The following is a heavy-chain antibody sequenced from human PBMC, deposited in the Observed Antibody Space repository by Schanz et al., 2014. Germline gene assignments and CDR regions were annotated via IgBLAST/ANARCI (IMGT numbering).Heavy chain of an antibody. V-gene: IGHV4-4*02. J-gene: IGHJ5*02. Sequence: QVQLQESGPGLVKPSGTLSLTCAVSGASISSSDWWSWVRQPPGKGLEWIGEIYHSGSTNYNPSLKSRVTISVATPRKHFSLKVTSMTAADTAVYYCASGRHPHGIAVAARGFDPWGQGTLVTVSS. CDR1: GASISSSDW. CDR2: IYHSGST. CDR3: ASGRHPHGIAVAARGFDP. D-gene: IGHD6-19*01.